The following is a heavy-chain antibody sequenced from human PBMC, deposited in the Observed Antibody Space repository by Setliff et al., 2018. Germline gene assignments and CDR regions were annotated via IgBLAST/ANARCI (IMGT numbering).Heavy chain of an antibody. V-gene: IGHV3-30-3*01. D-gene: IGHD1-1*01. Sequence: GGSLRLSCAASGFTISYYAIHWVRQAPGKGLEWVAVSRYAENYQYYADSVKGRFTISRDNSKNTLYLQMNSLRPEDTAVYYCARDHGELGQERRTHFFRHWGQGTLVTVSS. CDR3: ARDHGELGQERRTHFFRH. CDR1: GFTISYYA. CDR2: SRYAENYQ. J-gene: IGHJ1*01.